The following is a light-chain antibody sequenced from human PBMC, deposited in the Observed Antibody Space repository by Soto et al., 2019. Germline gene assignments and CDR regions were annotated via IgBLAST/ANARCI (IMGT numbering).Light chain of an antibody. CDR3: CSYAGTYTYV. V-gene: IGLV2-11*01. CDR2: DVT. CDR1: SSDIGRYNF. Sequence: QSVLTQPRSVSFSPGQSVTISCTGTSSDIGRYNFVSWYQQHPGKAPHLLIFDVTKRPSGVPDRFSGSRSGNTASLTISGLQADDEADFYCCSYAGTYTYVFGTGTKVTVL. J-gene: IGLJ1*01.